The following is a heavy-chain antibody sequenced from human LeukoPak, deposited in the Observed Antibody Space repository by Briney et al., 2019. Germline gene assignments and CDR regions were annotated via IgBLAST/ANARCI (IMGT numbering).Heavy chain of an antibody. CDR3: ARDFHHYYMDV. V-gene: IGHV1-18*01. J-gene: IGHJ6*03. Sequence: ASVKVSCKASGYSFTSYGISWVRQAPGQGLEWMGWISVYNGDTIYAQKIQDRATMTTETSTTTAYMDLRSLRSDDTAVYYCARDFHHYYMDVWGKGTTVTVSS. CDR2: ISVYNGDT. CDR1: GYSFTSYG.